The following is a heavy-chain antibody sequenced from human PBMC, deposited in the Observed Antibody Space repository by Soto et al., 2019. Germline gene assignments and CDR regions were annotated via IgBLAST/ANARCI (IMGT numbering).Heavy chain of an antibody. J-gene: IGHJ3*02. V-gene: IGHV4-59*08. CDR2: IYYSGST. D-gene: IGHD2-15*01. Sequence: SETLSLTCTVSGGSISSYYWSWIRQPPGKGLEWIGYIYYSGSTNYNPSLKSRVTISVDTSKNQFSLKLSSVTAADTAVYYCALAQIGYCSGGSCFFHFDIWGQGTMVTVSS. CDR1: GGSISSYY. CDR3: ALAQIGYCSGGSCFFHFDI.